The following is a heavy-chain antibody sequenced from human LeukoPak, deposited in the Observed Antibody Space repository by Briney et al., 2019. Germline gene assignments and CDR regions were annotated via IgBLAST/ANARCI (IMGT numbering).Heavy chain of an antibody. CDR2: INPNSGDT. J-gene: IGHJ5*02. Sequence: GASVKVSCKASGYTFTGYYMHWVRQAPGQGLEWMGWINPNSGDTNYAQKFQGRVTMTRDTSISTAYMDPSRLRSDDTAVYYCARDGRDIVVVPAAIKGGNNWFDPWGQGTLVTVSS. D-gene: IGHD2-2*01. CDR3: ARDGRDIVVVPAAIKGGNNWFDP. CDR1: GYTFTGYY. V-gene: IGHV1-2*02.